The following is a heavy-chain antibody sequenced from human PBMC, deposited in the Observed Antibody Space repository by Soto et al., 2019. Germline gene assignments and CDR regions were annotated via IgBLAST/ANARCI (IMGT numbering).Heavy chain of an antibody. J-gene: IGHJ6*02. CDR3: ARGGPLGYYYGMDV. CDR1: GFTFSSYA. CDR2: ISYDGSNK. V-gene: IGHV3-30-3*01. D-gene: IGHD1-26*01. Sequence: PGGSLRLSCAASGFTFSSYAMHWVRQAPGKGLEWVAVISYDGSNKYYADSVKGRFTISRDNSKNTLYLQMNSLRAEDTAVYYCARGGPLGYYYGMDVWGQGTTVTVSS.